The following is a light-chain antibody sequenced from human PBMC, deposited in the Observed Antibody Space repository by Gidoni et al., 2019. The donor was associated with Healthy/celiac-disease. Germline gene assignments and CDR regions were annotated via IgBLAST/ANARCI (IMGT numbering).Light chain of an antibody. CDR1: SSDVGGYNY. CDR2: EVS. J-gene: IGLJ2*01. V-gene: IGLV2-14*01. CDR3: SSYTSSSTL. Sequence: QSALTQPASVSGSPGQSITISCTGTSSDVGGYNYVSWYQQHPGKAKLMCYEVSNRPSGVSNRFSGSKSGNTASLTISGLQAEDEADYYCSSYTSSSTLFGGGTKLTVL.